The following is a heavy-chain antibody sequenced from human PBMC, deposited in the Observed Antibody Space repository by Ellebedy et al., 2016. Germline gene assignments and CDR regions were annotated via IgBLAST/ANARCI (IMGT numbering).Heavy chain of an antibody. D-gene: IGHD5-18*01. V-gene: IGHV4-31*09. CDR1: GGSISSGGYY. CDR3: RGDTDPYYYYYYMDV. Sequence: SETLSLTXTVSGGSISSGGYYWSWIRQHPGKGLEWIGYIYYSGSTYYNPSLKSRVTMSVDTSKNQFSLKLSSVTAADTAVYYCRGDTDPYYYYYYMDVWGKGTTVTVSS. CDR2: IYYSGST. J-gene: IGHJ6*03.